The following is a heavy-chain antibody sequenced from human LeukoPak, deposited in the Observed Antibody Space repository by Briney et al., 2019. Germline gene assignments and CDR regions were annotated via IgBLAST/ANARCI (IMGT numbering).Heavy chain of an antibody. Sequence: GGSLRLSYAASGFTFSNYGMHWVRQAPGKGLERVAVISSDGNNKYYAHSVKGRFTISRDNPKNTVFPQMNRLRAEDTAVYYYAKDELWFGDLTYFDYGGQETLDTV. D-gene: IGHD3-10*01. J-gene: IGHJ4*02. V-gene: IGHV3-30*18. CDR3: AKDELWFGDLTYFDY. CDR2: ISSDGNNK. CDR1: GFTFSNYG.